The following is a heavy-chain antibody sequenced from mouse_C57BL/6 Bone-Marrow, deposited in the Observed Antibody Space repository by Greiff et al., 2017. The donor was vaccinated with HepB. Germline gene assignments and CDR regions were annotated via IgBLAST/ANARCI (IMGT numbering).Heavy chain of an antibody. D-gene: IGHD1-1*01. V-gene: IGHV5-15*04. Sequence: EVMLVESGGGLVQPGGSLKLSCAASGFTFSDYGMAWVRQAPRKGPEWVAFISNLAYSIYYADTVTGRFTISRENAKNTLYLEMSSLRSEDTAMYYCARHEDYGSSYGYYYAMDYWGQGTSVTVSS. CDR2: ISNLAYSI. CDR1: GFTFSDYG. CDR3: ARHEDYGSSYGYYYAMDY. J-gene: IGHJ4*01.